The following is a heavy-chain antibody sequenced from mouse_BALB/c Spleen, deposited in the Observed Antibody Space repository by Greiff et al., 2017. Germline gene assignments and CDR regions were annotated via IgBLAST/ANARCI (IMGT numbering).Heavy chain of an antibody. D-gene: IGHD4-1*01. V-gene: IGHV1-69*02. CDR1: GYTFTSYW. CDR3: ARPSNWDVPYAMDY. J-gene: IGHJ4*01. Sequence: VQLQQPGAELVKPGASVKLSCKASGYTFTSYWMHWVKQRPGQGLEWIGEIDPSDSYTNYNQKFKGKATLTVDKSSSTAYMQLSSLTSEDSAVYYCARPSNWDVPYAMDYWGQGTSVTVAS. CDR2: IDPSDSYT.